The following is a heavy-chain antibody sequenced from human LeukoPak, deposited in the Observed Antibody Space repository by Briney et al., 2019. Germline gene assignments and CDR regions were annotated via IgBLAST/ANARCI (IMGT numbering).Heavy chain of an antibody. CDR1: GFNFRSYG. Sequence: GGSLRLSCEASGFNFRSYGMHWVRQAPGKGLEWVAVISYDGSNKYFAGSVEGRFTISRDNSKNTLYLQVNSLRNEDTAIYYCTKVGTTITTFWYFDLWGRGSLVTVSS. CDR3: TKVGTTITTFWYFDL. J-gene: IGHJ2*01. V-gene: IGHV3-30*18. D-gene: IGHD4-11*01. CDR2: ISYDGSNK.